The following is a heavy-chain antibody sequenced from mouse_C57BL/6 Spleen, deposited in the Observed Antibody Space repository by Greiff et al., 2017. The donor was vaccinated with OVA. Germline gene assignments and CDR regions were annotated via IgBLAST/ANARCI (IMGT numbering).Heavy chain of an antibody. CDR1: GYAFSSSW. CDR3: ARTERRD. CDR2: IYPGDGDT. Sequence: QVQLQQSGPELVKPGASVKISCKASGYAFSSSWMNWVKQRPGKGLEWIGRIYPGDGDTNYNGKFKGKATLTADKSSSTAYMQLSSLTSEDSAVYFCARTERRDWGQGTSVTVSS. V-gene: IGHV1-82*01. D-gene: IGHD2-12*01. J-gene: IGHJ4*01.